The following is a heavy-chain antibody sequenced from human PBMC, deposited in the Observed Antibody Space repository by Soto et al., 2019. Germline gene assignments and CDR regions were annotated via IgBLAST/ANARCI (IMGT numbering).Heavy chain of an antibody. Sequence: QVQLVQSGPEVKKPGASVKVSCEASGYTFTTSGISCVRQAPGQGLEWMGWISTYNGDTNSAQKFQGRVTMTADTSTGTVYMELMSLKSDDTAVYYCARQGSWPYYYYGLDVWGQGTTVTVSS. D-gene: IGHD1-26*01. V-gene: IGHV1-18*01. CDR1: GYTFTTSG. J-gene: IGHJ6*02. CDR2: ISTYNGDT. CDR3: ARQGSWPYYYYGLDV.